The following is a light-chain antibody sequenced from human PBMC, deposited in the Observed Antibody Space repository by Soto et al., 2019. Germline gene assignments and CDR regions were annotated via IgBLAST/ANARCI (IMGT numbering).Light chain of an antibody. CDR1: SNDIGAGYD. CDR3: QSYDSSLSAL. CDR2: GNS. J-gene: IGLJ3*02. V-gene: IGLV1-40*01. Sequence: QYVLTQPPSVSGAPGQRVTISCTGSSNDIGAGYDVDWYQQLPGTAPKLLIYGNSNRPSGVPDRFSGSKSGTSASLAITGLQAEDEADYYCQSYDSSLSALFGGGTKLTAL.